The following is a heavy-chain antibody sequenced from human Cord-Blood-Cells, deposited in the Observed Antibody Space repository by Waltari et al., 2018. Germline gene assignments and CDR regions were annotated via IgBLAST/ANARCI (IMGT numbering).Heavy chain of an antibody. CDR2: IWYDGSNK. J-gene: IGHJ4*02. Sequence: QVQLVESGGGVVQPGRSLRLSCAASGFTFSSYGMHWVRQAPGKGLEWVAVIWYDGSNKYYADSVKGRFTSARDNSKNTLYLQMNSLRAEDTAVYYCARSGLGTGDFDYWGQGTLVTVSS. CDR1: GFTFSSYG. V-gene: IGHV3-33*01. D-gene: IGHD7-27*01. CDR3: ARSGLGTGDFDY.